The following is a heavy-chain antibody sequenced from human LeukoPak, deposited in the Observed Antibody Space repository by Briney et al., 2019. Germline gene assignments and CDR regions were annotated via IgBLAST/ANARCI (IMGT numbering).Heavy chain of an antibody. CDR1: GYTFTSYA. D-gene: IGHD6-6*01. J-gene: IGHJ6*03. CDR2: INAGNGNT. CDR3: ARAPAIAARPHYYYYMDV. V-gene: IGHV1-3*01. Sequence: ASVKVSCKASGYTFTSYAMHWVRQAPGQRLEWMGWINAGNGNTKYSQKFQGRVTITRDTSASTAYMELSRLRSDDTAVYYCARAPAIAARPHYYYYMDVWGKGTTVTVSS.